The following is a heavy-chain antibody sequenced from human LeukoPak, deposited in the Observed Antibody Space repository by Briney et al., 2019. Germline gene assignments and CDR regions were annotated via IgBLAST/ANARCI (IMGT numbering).Heavy chain of an antibody. J-gene: IGHJ4*02. CDR3: ARGGSSWYADY. CDR1: GASISTYY. CDR2: IHYSGST. V-gene: IGHV4-59*01. D-gene: IGHD6-13*01. Sequence: SETLSLTCSVSGASISTYYWSWIRQPPEKGLEWIGYIHYSGSTSYNPSLKSRVTMSVDTSNDQFSLKVSSVTAADTAVYYCARGGSSWYADYWGQGTLATVSS.